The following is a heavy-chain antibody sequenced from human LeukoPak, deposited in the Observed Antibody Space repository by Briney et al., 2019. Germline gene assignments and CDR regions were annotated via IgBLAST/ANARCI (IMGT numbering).Heavy chain of an antibody. CDR1: GGSISSYY. CDR3: ARARAARGPFDY. CDR2: IYYSGST. J-gene: IGHJ4*02. Sequence: PSETLSLTCNVSGGSISSYYWSWIRQPPGKGLEWIGYIYYSGSTNYNPSLKSRVTISVDTSKNQFSLKLSSVTAADTAVYYCARARAARGPFDYWGQGTLVTVSS. V-gene: IGHV4-59*01. D-gene: IGHD6-6*01.